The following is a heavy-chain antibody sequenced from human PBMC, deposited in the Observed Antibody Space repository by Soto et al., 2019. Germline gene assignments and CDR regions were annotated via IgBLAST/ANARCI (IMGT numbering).Heavy chain of an antibody. D-gene: IGHD6-13*01. CDR2: ISGSGGST. Sequence: EVQLLESGGGLVQPGGSLRLSCAASGFTFSSYAMSWVRQAPGKGLEWVSAISGSGGSTYYADSVKGRFTISRDNSKKTPYLQMNSLRAEDTVVYYCAKAGGRSAAAGSDYWGQGTLVTVSS. J-gene: IGHJ4*02. CDR1: GFTFSSYA. CDR3: AKAGGRSAAAGSDY. V-gene: IGHV3-23*01.